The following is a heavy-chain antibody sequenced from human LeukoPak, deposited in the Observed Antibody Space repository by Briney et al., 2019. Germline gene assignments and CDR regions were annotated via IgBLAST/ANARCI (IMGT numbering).Heavy chain of an antibody. Sequence: GESLKIFCKGSGFNFTAYWIAWVRQIPGKGLEWMGISHNINCGTKYSPSFQGQVTISADQSSSTAYLQWNSLKASDTAMYYCARHQYYYDSSGNYGWFDSWGQGTLVTVSS. D-gene: IGHD3-22*01. CDR3: ARHQYYYDSSGNYGWFDS. CDR2: SHNINCGT. J-gene: IGHJ5*01. V-gene: IGHV5-51*01. CDR1: GFNFTAYW.